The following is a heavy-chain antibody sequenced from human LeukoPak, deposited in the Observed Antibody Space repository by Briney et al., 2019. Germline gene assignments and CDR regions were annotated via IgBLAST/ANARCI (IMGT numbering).Heavy chain of an antibody. CDR3: ARLTRSGTAFDI. CDR1: GYTLTNYY. J-gene: IGHJ3*02. D-gene: IGHD3-3*01. V-gene: IGHV1-46*01. Sequence: RASVKVSCKASGYTLTNYYIHWVRQAPGQGLERMGISNPNGGSTSYAQQFQGRVTMTRDTSTSTVYMELTSLRSEDTALYYCARLTRSGTAFDIWGQGAMVTVSS. CDR2: SNPNGGST.